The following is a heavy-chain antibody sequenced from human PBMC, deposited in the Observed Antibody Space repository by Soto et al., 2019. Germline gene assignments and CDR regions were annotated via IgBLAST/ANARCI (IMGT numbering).Heavy chain of an antibody. D-gene: IGHD5-12*01. V-gene: IGHV4-39*01. CDR2: ISYSGST. CDR1: GGSISSYY. J-gene: IGHJ6*02. Sequence: SETLPLTCTVSGGSISSYYWSWIRQPPGKGLEWIGSISYSGSTYYNPSLKSRVTISVDTSKNQFSLKLSSVTAADTAVYYCARTGSGYDAAYYYYGMDVWGQGTTVTVSS. CDR3: ARTGSGYDAAYYYYGMDV.